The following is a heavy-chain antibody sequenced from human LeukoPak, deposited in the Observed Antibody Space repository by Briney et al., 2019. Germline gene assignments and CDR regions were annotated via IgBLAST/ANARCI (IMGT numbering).Heavy chain of an antibody. CDR3: XXXXRTVVVSSYFDY. CDR1: GFTFSSYA. Sequence: PGGSLRLSCAASGFTFSSYAMHWVRQAPGKGLEWVAVISYDGSNKYYADSVKGRFTISRDNAKNSLYLQMNSLRAEDTAVYYCXXXXRTVVVSSYFDYWGQGTLVTVSS. J-gene: IGHJ4*02. D-gene: IGHD3-22*01. V-gene: IGHV3-30-3*01. CDR2: ISYDGSNK.